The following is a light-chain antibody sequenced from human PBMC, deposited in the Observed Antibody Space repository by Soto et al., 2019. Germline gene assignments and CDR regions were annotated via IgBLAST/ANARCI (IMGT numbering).Light chain of an antibody. J-gene: IGLJ1*01. CDR2: RNN. CDR1: SSNIGNNN. CDR3: TAWDDSLSGDV. V-gene: IGLV1-47*01. Sequence: QSVLTQPPSASGTPGQRVTISCSGSSSNIGNNNVYWYQQLPGTAPKLLIYRNNQRPSGVPDRFSGSKSGTSASLAISGLRSEDEADYYCTAWDDSLSGDVFGTGTKVTVL.